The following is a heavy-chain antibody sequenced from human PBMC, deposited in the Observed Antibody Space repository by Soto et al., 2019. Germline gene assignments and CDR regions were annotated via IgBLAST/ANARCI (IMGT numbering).Heavy chain of an antibody. V-gene: IGHV1-3*01. CDR1: GYTFTRFA. D-gene: IGHD5-12*01. CDR2: INGGNDNT. CDR3: AREGDQIDYDYGPDF. J-gene: IGHJ4*02. Sequence: QVQLVQSGAEMKKPGASVKVSCKASGYTFTRFAIHWLRQAPGQSLEWMGWINGGNDNTRYSQKFQGRVTITMDTSANTVYMDVNVVRPEDTAVYYCAREGDQIDYDYGPDFWGQGTLVTVSS.